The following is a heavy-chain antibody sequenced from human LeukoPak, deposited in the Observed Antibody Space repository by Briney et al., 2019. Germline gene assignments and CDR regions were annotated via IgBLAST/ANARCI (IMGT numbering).Heavy chain of an antibody. V-gene: IGHV3-23*01. CDR3: AKGGWTATYFYYYYMDV. CDR2: ISGSGGST. CDR1: GFTFSSYA. D-gene: IGHD3/OR15-3a*01. J-gene: IGHJ6*03. Sequence: GGSLRLSCAASGFTFSSYAMSWVRQAPGKGLEWVSAISGSGGSTYYADSVKGRFTISRDNSKNTLYLQMNSLRAEDTAVYYCAKGGWTATYFYYYYMDVWGKGTTVTVSS.